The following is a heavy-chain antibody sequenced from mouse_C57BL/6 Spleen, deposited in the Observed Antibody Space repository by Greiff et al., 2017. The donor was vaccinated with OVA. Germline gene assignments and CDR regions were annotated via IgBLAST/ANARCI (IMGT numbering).Heavy chain of an antibody. Sequence: QVQLQQSGPELVKPGASVKISCKASGYAFSSSWMNWVKQRPGKGLEWIGRIYPGDGDTNYNGKFKGKATLTADKSSSTAYMQLSSLTSEDSAVYFCANSVVNDYFDYWGQGTTLTVSS. D-gene: IGHD1-1*01. CDR2: IYPGDGDT. J-gene: IGHJ2*01. V-gene: IGHV1-82*01. CDR1: GYAFSSSW. CDR3: ANSVVNDYFDY.